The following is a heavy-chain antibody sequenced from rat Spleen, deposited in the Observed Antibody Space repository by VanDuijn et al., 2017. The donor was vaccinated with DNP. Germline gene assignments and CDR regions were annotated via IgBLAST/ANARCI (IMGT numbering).Heavy chain of an antibody. CDR3: ARSTITAISNWFLY. J-gene: IGHJ3*01. CDR2: ISSSGGNT. Sequence: EVQLVESGGGLVQPGRSMKLSCAASGFTFSDYNMACVLQAPGKGLDWVASISSSGGNTYYPDSLKGRFTLSRDNAKNTLYLHMNSLRYEDTATYYCARSTITAISNWFLYWGQGTLVTVSS. D-gene: IGHD1-2*01. CDR1: GFTFSDYN. V-gene: IGHV5-25*01.